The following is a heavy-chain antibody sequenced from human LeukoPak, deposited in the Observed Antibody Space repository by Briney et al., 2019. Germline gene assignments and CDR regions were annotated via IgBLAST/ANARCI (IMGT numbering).Heavy chain of an antibody. CDR3: ARGSGIAVAYYYYMDV. D-gene: IGHD6-19*01. CDR2: ISSSSSTI. Sequence: GGSLRLSCAASGDTFSSYSMTWVRQAPGKGLEWVSYISSSSSTIYYADSVKGRFTISRDNAKNSLYLQMNSLRAEDTAVYYCARGSGIAVAYYYYMDVWGKGTTVTVSS. V-gene: IGHV3-48*01. J-gene: IGHJ6*03. CDR1: GDTFSSYS.